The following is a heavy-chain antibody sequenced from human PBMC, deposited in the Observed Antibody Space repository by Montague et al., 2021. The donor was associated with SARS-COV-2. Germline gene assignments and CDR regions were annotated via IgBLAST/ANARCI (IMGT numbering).Heavy chain of an antibody. CDR3: ARVVTYAFDV. CDR1: GFTVSSNY. J-gene: IGHJ3*01. D-gene: IGHD4-11*01. V-gene: IGHV3-66*01. CDR2: IYSDVST. Sequence: SLRLSCAASGFTVSSNYMSWVRQAPGKGLEWVSVIYSDVSTYYADSVKGRFTIPRDNSKNTLYLRAEDTAVYYCARVVTYAFDVWGQGTMVTVSS.